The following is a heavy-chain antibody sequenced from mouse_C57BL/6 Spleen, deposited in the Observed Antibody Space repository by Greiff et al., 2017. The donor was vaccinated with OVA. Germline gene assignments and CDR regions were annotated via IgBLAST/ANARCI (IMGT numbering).Heavy chain of an antibody. J-gene: IGHJ2*01. CDR1: GYSITSGYD. Sequence: EVKVEESGPGMVKPSQSLSLTCTVTGYSITSGYDWHWIRHFPGNKLEWMGYISYSGSTNYNQSLKSRISITHDTSKNHFFLKLNSVTTEDTATYYCARARWLLHFDYWGQGTTLTVAS. CDR3: ARARWLLHFDY. V-gene: IGHV3-1*01. D-gene: IGHD2-3*01. CDR2: ISYSGST.